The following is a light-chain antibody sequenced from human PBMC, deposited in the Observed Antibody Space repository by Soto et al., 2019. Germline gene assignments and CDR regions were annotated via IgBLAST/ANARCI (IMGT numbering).Light chain of an antibody. CDR2: WAS. V-gene: IGKV4-1*01. CDR3: QQYHSSPYS. CDR1: QSVLYSSKNKNF. J-gene: IGKJ4*01. Sequence: DIVLTQSPDSLAVSLGERATINCKSSQSVLYSSKNKNFLGWYQQQPGQPPKLLINWASTREPGVPDRFSGSESGTDFTLTISSLQAEDVAVYYCQQYHSSPYSFGGGTKVEIK.